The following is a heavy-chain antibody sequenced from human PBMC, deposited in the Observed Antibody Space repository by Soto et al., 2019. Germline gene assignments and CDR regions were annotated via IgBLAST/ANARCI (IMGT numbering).Heavy chain of an antibody. CDR3: ATGPGSSGWYRSSYYYYYYMDV. Sequence: ASVKVSCKASGYAFTSYSIHWVRQAPGQGLEWVGIINPSGGSTSYAQKFQGRVTMTGDTSTRTVYMDLSSLRSEDTAVYYCATGPGSSGWYRSSYYYYYYMDVWGKGTTVTVSS. J-gene: IGHJ6*03. CDR1: GYAFTSYS. D-gene: IGHD6-19*01. V-gene: IGHV1-46*01. CDR2: INPSGGST.